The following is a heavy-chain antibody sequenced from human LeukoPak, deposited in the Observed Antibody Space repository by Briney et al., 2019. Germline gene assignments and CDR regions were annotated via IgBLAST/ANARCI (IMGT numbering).Heavy chain of an antibody. D-gene: IGHD3-22*01. CDR1: GYSFTRYW. CDR3: ARLSQVNYYDSSGPSDYYYGMDV. J-gene: IGHJ6*02. V-gene: IGHV5-51*01. Sequence: GESLQISCKGSGYSFTRYWIGWVRQMPGKGLEWMGIIYPGDSDTRYSPSFQGQVTISADKSISTAYLQWSSLKASDTAMYYCARLSQVNYYDSSGPSDYYYGMDVWGQGTTVTVSS. CDR2: IYPGDSDT.